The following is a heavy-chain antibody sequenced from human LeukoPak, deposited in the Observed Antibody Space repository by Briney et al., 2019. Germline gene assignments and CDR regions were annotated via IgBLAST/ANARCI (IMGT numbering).Heavy chain of an antibody. V-gene: IGHV3-53*01. CDR1: GLSISDNY. CDR3: AKDQEPWYHYYYGMDV. CDR2: IHSGGNI. J-gene: IGHJ6*02. D-gene: IGHD1-14*01. Sequence: GGSLRLSCAASGLSISDNYMSWVRQAPGKGLEWVSIIHSGGNIYYADSVKGRFTISRDNSKNTLYLQMNSLRAEDTAVYYCAKDQEPWYHYYYGMDVWGQGTTVTVSS.